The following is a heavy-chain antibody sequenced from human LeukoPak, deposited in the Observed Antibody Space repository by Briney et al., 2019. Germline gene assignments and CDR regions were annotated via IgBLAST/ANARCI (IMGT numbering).Heavy chain of an antibody. D-gene: IGHD3-10*01. CDR1: GFTFSSYA. CDR3: AKELRVW. J-gene: IGHJ4*02. Sequence: GGSLKLSCAASGFTFSSYAMSWVRQAPGKGLEWVSAISGSGGSTYYADSVKGRFTISRENSQNPVYLQMNSLRAEDTALFLCAKELRVWWRQGTLVTVSS. CDR2: ISGSGGST. V-gene: IGHV3-23*01.